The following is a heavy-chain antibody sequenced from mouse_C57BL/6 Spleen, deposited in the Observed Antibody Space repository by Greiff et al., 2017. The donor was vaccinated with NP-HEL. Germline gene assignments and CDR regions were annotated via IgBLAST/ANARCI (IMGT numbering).Heavy chain of an antibody. CDR2: IDPEDGDT. D-gene: IGHD2-1*01. J-gene: IGHJ2*01. V-gene: IGHV14-1*01. CDR3: TPNIYYGNYVRYYFDY. Sequence: EVQLQQSGAELVRPGASVKLSCTASGFNIKDYYMHWVKQRPEQGLEWIGRIDPEDGDTEYAPKFQGKATMTADTSSNTAYLQLSSLTSEDTAVYYCTPNIYYGNYVRYYFDYWGQGTTLTVSS. CDR1: GFNIKDYY.